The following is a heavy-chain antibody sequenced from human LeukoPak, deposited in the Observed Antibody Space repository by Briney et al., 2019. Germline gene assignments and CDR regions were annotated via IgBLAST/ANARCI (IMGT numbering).Heavy chain of an antibody. J-gene: IGHJ4*02. CDR2: INTSGGST. D-gene: IGHD3-22*01. V-gene: IGHV3-23*01. Sequence: GETLRLSCVASGFTFRHYDMSWVRQAPGKGLEWVSSINTSGGSTYYADSLQGRFTISRDNSKNTLYLQMNSLRAEDTAVYYCAREPYDSSGSFDYWGQETLVTVSS. CDR3: AREPYDSSGSFDY. CDR1: GFTFRHYD.